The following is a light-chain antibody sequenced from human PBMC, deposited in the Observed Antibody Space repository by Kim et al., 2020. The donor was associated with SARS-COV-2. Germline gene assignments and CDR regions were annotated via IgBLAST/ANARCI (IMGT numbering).Light chain of an antibody. CDR3: QQRSNWPAYT. Sequence: EIVLTQSPATLSLSPGERATLSCRASQSVSSYLAWYQQKPGQAPRLLIYDASNRATGIPARFSGSGSGTDFTLTISSLEPEDFAVYYCQQRSNWPAYTFGQGTNLDI. CDR1: QSVSSY. CDR2: DAS. J-gene: IGKJ2*01. V-gene: IGKV3-11*01.